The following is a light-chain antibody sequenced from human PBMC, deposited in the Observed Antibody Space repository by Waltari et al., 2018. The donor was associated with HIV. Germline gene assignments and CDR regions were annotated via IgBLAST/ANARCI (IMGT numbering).Light chain of an antibody. CDR1: SSDVGGYNY. V-gene: IGLV2-14*03. CDR2: DVT. Sequence: QSALTQPASVSGSRGQSITISCTGTSSDVGGYNYVSCYQQHPGKAPKLRIYDVTNRASGVSNGFSGSKSGKTASRTISGRQAEAEADYYGSSYTSNSRVFGTGTKVTVL. CDR3: SSYTSNSRV. J-gene: IGLJ1*01.